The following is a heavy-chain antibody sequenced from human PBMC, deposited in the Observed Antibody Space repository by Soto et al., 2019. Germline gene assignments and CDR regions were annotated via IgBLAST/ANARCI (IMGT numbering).Heavy chain of an antibody. CDR2: ISAYNGNT. V-gene: IGHV1-18*01. J-gene: IGHJ4*02. CDR1: GYTFTSYG. CDR3: ARVFLSVILTGPFDY. D-gene: IGHD3-9*01. Sequence: GASVKVSCKASGYTFTSYGISWVRQAPGQGLEWMGWISAYNGNTNYAQKLKGRVTMTTDTSTSTDYMELRSLRSDDTAVYYCARVFLSVILTGPFDYWGQGTLVTVSS.